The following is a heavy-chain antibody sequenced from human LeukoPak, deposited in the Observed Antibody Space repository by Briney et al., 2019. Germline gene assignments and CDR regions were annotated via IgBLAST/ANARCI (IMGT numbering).Heavy chain of an antibody. CDR1: GFTVSSNY. V-gene: IGHV3-53*01. D-gene: IGHD6-6*01. Sequence: PGRSLRLSCAASGFTVSSNYMSWVRQAPGKGLEWVSVIYSGGSTYYADSVKGRFTISRDNSKNTLYLQMNSLRAEDTAVYYCASAEYSSSSAGDYWGQGTLVTVSS. J-gene: IGHJ4*02. CDR2: IYSGGST. CDR3: ASAEYSSSSAGDY.